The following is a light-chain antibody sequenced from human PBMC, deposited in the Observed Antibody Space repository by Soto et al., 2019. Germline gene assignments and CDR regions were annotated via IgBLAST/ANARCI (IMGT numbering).Light chain of an antibody. CDR2: DVT. J-gene: IGLJ1*01. CDR1: SSDVGAYNY. Sequence: QSVLTQPASVSGPPGQSITISCTGTSSDVGAYNYVSWYQHHPGKAPRLVIYDVTNRPSGISDRFSGSKSGNTASLTISGLLAEDEADYHCASYTTISTYVFGTGTKVTVL. CDR3: ASYTTISTYV. V-gene: IGLV2-14*01.